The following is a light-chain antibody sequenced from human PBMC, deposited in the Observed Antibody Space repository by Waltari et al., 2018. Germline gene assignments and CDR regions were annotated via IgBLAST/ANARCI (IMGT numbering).Light chain of an antibody. J-gene: IGLJ3*02. CDR3: QSYDKLLSGSL. V-gene: IGLV1-40*01. CDR2: TNN. Sequence: QSVLTQPPSVSGAPGQRLTIPCTGTSSNIGAGYDVHWYQQFPGTAHKLLIYTNNNRPSGVPGRFAASKSGTSASLAITGLQAEDEADYYCQSYDKLLSGSLFGGGTKLTV. CDR1: SSNIGAGYD.